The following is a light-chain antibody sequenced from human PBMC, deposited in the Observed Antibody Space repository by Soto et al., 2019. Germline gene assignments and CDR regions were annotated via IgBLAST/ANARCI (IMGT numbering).Light chain of an antibody. CDR1: QSVSSSY. CDR3: QQRSRWPLT. Sequence: ENVLTQSPGTLSLSPGERATLSCRASQSVSSSYLGWYQQKPGQAPRLLISDASNRATGIPARFSGSGSGTDFSLTISSLEPEDFAVYYCQQRSRWPLTFGGGTKVDIK. CDR2: DAS. J-gene: IGKJ4*01. V-gene: IGKV3-11*01.